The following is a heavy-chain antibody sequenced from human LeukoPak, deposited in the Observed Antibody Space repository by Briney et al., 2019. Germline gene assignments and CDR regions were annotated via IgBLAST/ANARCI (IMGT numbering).Heavy chain of an antibody. D-gene: IGHD5-18*01. Sequence: GGSLRLSCAASGFTFSTYTMNWVRQAPGKGLEWVSTVSDSRDVHYSDSAKGRFTISRDNARNSLYLQINSLRDEDTAVYYCTRDGLHTAHFDYWGQGTLVTVSS. V-gene: IGHV3-48*02. CDR1: GFTFSTYT. J-gene: IGHJ4*02. CDR3: TRDGLHTAHFDY. CDR2: VSDSRDV.